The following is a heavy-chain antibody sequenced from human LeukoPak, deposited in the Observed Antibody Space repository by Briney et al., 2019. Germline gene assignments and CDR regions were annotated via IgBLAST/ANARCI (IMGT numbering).Heavy chain of an antibody. D-gene: IGHD3-3*01. V-gene: IGHV3-30-3*01. CDR1: GFTFSSYA. CDR3: AKGGLQSSEWLPPLNY. CDR2: ISYDGSNK. J-gene: IGHJ4*02. Sequence: GGSLRLSCAASGFTFSSYAMHWVRQAPGKGLEWVAIISYDGSNKYYADSVKGRFTISRDITKNTLYLQMNSLRAEDTATYYCAKGGLQSSEWLPPLNYWGQGTLVTVSS.